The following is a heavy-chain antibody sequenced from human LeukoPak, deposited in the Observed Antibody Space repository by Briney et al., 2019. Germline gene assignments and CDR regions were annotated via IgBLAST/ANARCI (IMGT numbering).Heavy chain of an antibody. CDR1: LRSLIGYY. Sequence: SETLSLTFAFYLRSLIGYYWSAIRQPPAKGREWIGEINHSGSTNYNPSLKSRVTISVDTSKNQFSLKLSSVTAADTAVYYCAYRGYSYGLRDYWGQGTLVTVSS. CDR3: AYRGYSYGLRDY. CDR2: INHSGST. V-gene: IGHV4-34*01. D-gene: IGHD5-18*01. J-gene: IGHJ4*02.